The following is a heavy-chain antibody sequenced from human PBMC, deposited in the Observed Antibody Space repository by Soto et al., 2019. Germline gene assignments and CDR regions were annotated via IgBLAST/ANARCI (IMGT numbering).Heavy chain of an antibody. Sequence: GASVKVSCKVSGYTLTELSMHWVRQAPGKGLEWMGGFDPEDGETIYAQKFQGRVTMTEDTSTDTAYMELSSLRSEDTAVYYCATDGGILGGSTFTGHWGQGTLVTVSS. D-gene: IGHD1-26*01. CDR2: FDPEDGET. J-gene: IGHJ4*02. CDR1: GYTLTELS. V-gene: IGHV1-24*01. CDR3: ATDGGILGGSTFTGH.